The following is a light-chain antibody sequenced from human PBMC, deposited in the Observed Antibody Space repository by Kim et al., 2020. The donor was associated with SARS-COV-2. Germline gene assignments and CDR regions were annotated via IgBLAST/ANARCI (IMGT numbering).Light chain of an antibody. V-gene: IGLV3-19*01. CDR2: GKN. CDR3: NSRDNNDYVL. J-gene: IGLJ2*01. CDR1: SLRSYY. Sequence: SSELTQDPAVSVALGQTVRITCQGDSLRSYYTTWYQQKPGQAPIVVVYGKNNRPSGIPDRSSGSSSGNTASLTITGTQAGDEADYYCNSRDNNDYVLFGGGTQLSVL.